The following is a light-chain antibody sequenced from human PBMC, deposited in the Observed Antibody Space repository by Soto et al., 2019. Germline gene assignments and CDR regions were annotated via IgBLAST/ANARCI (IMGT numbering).Light chain of an antibody. V-gene: IGKV1-39*01. CDR2: AAS. J-gene: IGKJ1*01. CDR3: QQSDSTPQT. CDR1: QSISNY. Sequence: DIQMTQSPSSLSASVGDRVTISCRASQSISNYLNRYQQKPGTAPKLLIYAASSLQSGVPSRFSGSGSGTDFTLTISSLQIEDFATYFCQQSDSTPQTFGQGTKVEIK.